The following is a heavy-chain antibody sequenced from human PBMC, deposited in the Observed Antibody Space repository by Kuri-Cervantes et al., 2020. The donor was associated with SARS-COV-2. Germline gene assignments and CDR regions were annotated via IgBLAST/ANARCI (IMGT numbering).Heavy chain of an antibody. D-gene: IGHD1-20*01. CDR3: ARDRGPNNWTLRWFDP. CDR1: GYTFTSYY. J-gene: IGHJ5*02. Sequence: ASVKVSCKASGYTFTSYYMHWLRQAPGQGLEWMGIINPSGGSTSYAQKFQGRVTMTRDTSTSTVYMELSSLRSEDTAVYYCARDRGPNNWTLRWFDPWGQGTLVTVSS. CDR2: INPSGGST. V-gene: IGHV1-46*03.